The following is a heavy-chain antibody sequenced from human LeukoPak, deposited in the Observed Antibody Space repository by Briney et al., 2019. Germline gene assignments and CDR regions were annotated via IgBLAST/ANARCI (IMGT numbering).Heavy chain of an antibody. D-gene: IGHD1-26*01. CDR3: AKDRSRGSYSFDY. CDR1: GFTFSSYS. CDR2: ISSSSSTI. Sequence: GGSLRLSCAASGFTFSSYSMNWVRQAPGKGLEWVSYISSSSSTIYYADSVKGRFTISRDNSKNTLYLQMNSLRAEDTAVYYCAKDRSRGSYSFDYWGQGTLVTVSS. J-gene: IGHJ4*02. V-gene: IGHV3-48*01.